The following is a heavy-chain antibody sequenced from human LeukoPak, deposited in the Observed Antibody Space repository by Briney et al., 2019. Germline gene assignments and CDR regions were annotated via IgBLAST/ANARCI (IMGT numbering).Heavy chain of an antibody. V-gene: IGHV3-74*01. J-gene: IGHJ4*02. CDR3: ARGWLGFDY. D-gene: IGHD6-19*01. CDR2: INSDGSTT. CDR1: GFTFSSYW. Sequence: PGGSLRLSCAASGFTFSSYWMHWVRQAPGKGLVWVPRINSDGSTTNYADSVKGRFTISRDNAKNTLYLQMNSLRAEDTAVYYCARGWLGFDYWGQGTLVTVSS.